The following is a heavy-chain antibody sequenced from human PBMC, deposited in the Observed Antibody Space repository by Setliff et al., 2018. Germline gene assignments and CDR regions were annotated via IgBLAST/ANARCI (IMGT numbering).Heavy chain of an antibody. CDR3: ARHGRYTGTYADAFDI. CDR2: FYFGENT. V-gene: IGHV4-39*01. D-gene: IGHD1-26*01. CDR1: GGSISSHGFY. Sequence: PSETLSLTCTVSGGSISSHGFYGGWIRQPPGEGLEWIGSFYFGENTHYNPSLKSRLTISVDTSKTQFSLQLSSVTAADTAVYYCARHGRYTGTYADAFDIWGQGTMVTVSS. J-gene: IGHJ3*02.